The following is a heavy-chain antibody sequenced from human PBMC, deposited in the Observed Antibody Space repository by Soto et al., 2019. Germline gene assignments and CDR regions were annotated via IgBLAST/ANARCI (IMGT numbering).Heavy chain of an antibody. Sequence: QVQLVQSGAEVRKPWSSVTVSCKAPGGTFSTYIISWVRQAHGQGLEWMGRIIPIPDITNYAQKFQGRVTVTADRSTSTAYMELTSLKSEDTAVYYCARDRITTRGDAFDLWGQGTMVTVSS. CDR1: GGTFSTYI. CDR3: ARDRITTRGDAFDL. J-gene: IGHJ3*01. CDR2: IIPIPDIT. V-gene: IGHV1-69*08. D-gene: IGHD3-3*01.